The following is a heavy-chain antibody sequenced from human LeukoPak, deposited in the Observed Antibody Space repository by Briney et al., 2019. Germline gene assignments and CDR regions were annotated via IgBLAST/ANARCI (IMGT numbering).Heavy chain of an antibody. V-gene: IGHV3-23*01. CDR2: ISGSGGST. J-gene: IGHJ3*02. D-gene: IGHD2-21*01. Sequence: GGSLRLSCAASGFTFSSYAMSWVRQAPGKGLEWVSAISGSGGSTYYADSVKGRFTISRDNSKNTLYLQMNSLRAEDTAAYYCAKPGDCGGDCQLDAFDIWGQGTMVTVSS. CDR3: AKPGDCGGDCQLDAFDI. CDR1: GFTFSSYA.